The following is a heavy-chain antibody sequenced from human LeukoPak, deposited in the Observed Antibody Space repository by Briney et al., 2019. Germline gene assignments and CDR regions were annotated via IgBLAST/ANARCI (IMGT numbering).Heavy chain of an antibody. CDR3: SNWAAGAAFDS. V-gene: IGHV1-2*02. CDR1: GYTFTAYY. J-gene: IGHJ4*02. CDR2: IKCDSGGT. D-gene: IGHD1-26*01. Sequence: ASAKVSCKASGYTFTAYYMHWVRQAPGQGLEWMGWIKCDSGGTEYSRNYRGRVTMTRDTSISTAYMELTRLTSDDTAVYLGSNWAAGAAFDSWGQGTQVTVSS.